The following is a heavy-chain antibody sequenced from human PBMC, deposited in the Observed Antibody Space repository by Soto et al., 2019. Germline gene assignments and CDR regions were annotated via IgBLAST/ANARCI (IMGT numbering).Heavy chain of an antibody. CDR1: GFAFSVSG. CDR2: ITGSSDRI. J-gene: IGHJ4*02. CDR3: TTSNGHMNH. D-gene: IGHD3-22*01. V-gene: IGHV3-48*02. Sequence: EVQLVESGGGWVQPGGSLRLSCAASGFAFSVSGMNWVRQAPGKGLDWVSYITGSSDRILFADSVKGRFTVSRDNAKNSLYLQMNSLRDEDTGIYYCTTSNGHMNHWGQGTQVSVSS.